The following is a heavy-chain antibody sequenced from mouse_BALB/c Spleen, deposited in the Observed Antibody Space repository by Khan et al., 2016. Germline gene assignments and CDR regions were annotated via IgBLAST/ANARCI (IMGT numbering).Heavy chain of an antibody. CDR2: INPYTGGT. CDR1: GYSFTGYT. D-gene: IGHD2-10*01. J-gene: IGHJ3*01. Sequence: EVQLQESGPELVKPGASLKISCKASGYSFTGYTINWVKQSQGKNLEWIGLINPYTGGTIYNQKFKGKATLTVDKSSSTAYMELLSPTSEDSVVFYCARSYKEPWFAYWGQGTLVTVSA. V-gene: IGHV1-18*01. CDR3: ARSYKEPWFAY.